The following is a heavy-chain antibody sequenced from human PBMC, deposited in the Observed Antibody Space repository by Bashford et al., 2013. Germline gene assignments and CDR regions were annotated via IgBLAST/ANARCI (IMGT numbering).Heavy chain of an antibody. Sequence: VRQASRKGLEWVSSMTSSGDYIYYADSVKGRFTISRDNAKKSVYLQVNSLRAEDTAVYYCARDSVPYSSSTQFDYWGQGTLVTVSS. D-gene: IGHD6-6*01. CDR3: ARDSVPYSSSTQFDY. V-gene: IGHV3-21*01. CDR2: MTSSGDYI. J-gene: IGHJ4*02.